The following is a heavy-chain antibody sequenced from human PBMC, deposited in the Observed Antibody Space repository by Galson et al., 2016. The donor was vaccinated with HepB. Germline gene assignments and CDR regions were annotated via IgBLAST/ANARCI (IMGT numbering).Heavy chain of an antibody. CDR1: GGSVRSVGYY. V-gene: IGHV4-61*03. CDR3: ARAVQNSSGPYDS. CDR2: VYYTGNT. J-gene: IGHJ5*01. Sequence: SETLSLTCAVSGGSVRSVGYYWSWLRQPPGKGLEWIGFVYYTGNTNYNPPLNSRLTISLDTSNNRFPLNLASATAADTATYYCARAVQNSSGPYDSWGQGTRVTVSS. D-gene: IGHD6-19*01.